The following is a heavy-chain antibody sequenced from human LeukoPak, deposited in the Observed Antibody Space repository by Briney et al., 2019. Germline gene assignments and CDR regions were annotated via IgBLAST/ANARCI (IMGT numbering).Heavy chain of an antibody. CDR1: GDSISSGDYY. V-gene: IGHV4-61*02. CDR3: ARGGTRDLRGYSYGRYAFDI. D-gene: IGHD5-18*01. Sequence: SETLSLTCTVSGDSISSGDYYWSWIRQPAGKGLEWIGRISSSGSTNYNPSLKSRVTISVDTSKNQFSLKLSSVTAADTAVYYCARGGTRDLRGYSYGRYAFDIWGQGTMVTVSS. CDR2: ISSSGST. J-gene: IGHJ3*02.